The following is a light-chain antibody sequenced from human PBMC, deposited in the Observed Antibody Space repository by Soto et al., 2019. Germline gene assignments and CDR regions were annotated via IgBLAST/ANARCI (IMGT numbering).Light chain of an antibody. CDR1: QDISNW. Sequence: DIQMTQSPSSLSASVGDRVTITCRASQDISNWLAWYQQKPGKAPRSLIFAASTLQGGVPSRFSGSGSGTEFTLTISSLQPEDFSSYFCQQYHSFPSTFGQGTRLEIK. CDR2: AAS. J-gene: IGKJ5*01. V-gene: IGKV1D-16*01. CDR3: QQYHSFPST.